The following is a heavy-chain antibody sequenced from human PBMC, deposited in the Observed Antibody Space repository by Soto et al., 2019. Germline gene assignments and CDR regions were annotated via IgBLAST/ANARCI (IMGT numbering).Heavy chain of an antibody. Sequence: EVQLLESGGGLVQPGGSLRLSCAASGFTFGSYAMSWVRQAPGKGLEWVSAISGSGGSTYYADSVKGRFTISRDNSKNTLYLQMNSLRAEDTAVYYCAKDGNLGELPLEAFDIWGQGTMVTVSS. V-gene: IGHV3-23*01. CDR1: GFTFGSYA. CDR2: ISGSGGST. J-gene: IGHJ3*02. CDR3: AKDGNLGELPLEAFDI. D-gene: IGHD3-16*01.